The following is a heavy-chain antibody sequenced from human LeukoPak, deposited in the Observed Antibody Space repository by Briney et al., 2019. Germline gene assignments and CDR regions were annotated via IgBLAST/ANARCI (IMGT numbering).Heavy chain of an antibody. J-gene: IGHJ4*02. CDR2: ISSSSSQI. V-gene: IGHV3-21*01. CDR1: GFTLSSHA. CDR3: ARVGVAEAFLFTYFDY. Sequence: GGSLRLSCAASGFTLSSHAMSWVRQAPGKGLEWVSSISSSSSQIKGRFTISRDNAKNSLYLQLNSLRTEDTGVYYCARVGVAEAFLFTYFDYWGQGTLVTVSS. D-gene: IGHD6-19*01.